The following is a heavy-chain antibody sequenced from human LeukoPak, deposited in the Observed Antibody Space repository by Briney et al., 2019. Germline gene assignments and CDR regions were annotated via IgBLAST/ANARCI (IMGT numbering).Heavy chain of an antibody. D-gene: IGHD3-16*02. V-gene: IGHV3-48*01. CDR3: ARYRYMDG. Sequence: PGWALRVSCAASGFSFLRYSMHGVRQAPGKGVGWVSYISSSGSAIYYADSVKGRFTISRDSAKNSLYLKMNSLRAEERAVYYCARYRYMDGWGKGTTVTVSS. CDR2: ISSSGSAI. J-gene: IGHJ6*03. CDR1: GFSFLRYS.